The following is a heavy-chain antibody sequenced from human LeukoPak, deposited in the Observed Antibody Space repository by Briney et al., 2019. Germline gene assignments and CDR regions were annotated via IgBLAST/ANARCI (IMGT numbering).Heavy chain of an antibody. CDR3: ARPLYYYGSGSYYPYGMDV. J-gene: IGHJ6*02. Sequence: GGSLRLSCAASGFTVSSNYMSWVRQAPGKGLEWVSVVYSGGSTYYADSVKGRFTISRHNSKNTLYLQMNSLRAEDTAVYYCARPLYYYGSGSYYPYGMDVWGQGTTVTVSS. V-gene: IGHV3-53*04. D-gene: IGHD3-10*01. CDR2: VYSGGST. CDR1: GFTVSSNY.